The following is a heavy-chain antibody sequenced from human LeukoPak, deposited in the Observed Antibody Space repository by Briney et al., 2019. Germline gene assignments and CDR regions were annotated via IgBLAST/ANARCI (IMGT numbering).Heavy chain of an antibody. CDR2: INHSGST. V-gene: IGHV4-34*01. CDR3: ARVVQGFDDFEI. Sequence: SETLSLTCVVYGGTFSGYYWSWIRQPPGKGLEWIGEINHSGSTNYNPSLKNRVTISVDTSKNQFSLKLSSVTAADTAVYYCARVVQGFDDFEIWGQGTMVTVSS. CDR1: GGTFSGYY. J-gene: IGHJ3*02. D-gene: IGHD2-2*01.